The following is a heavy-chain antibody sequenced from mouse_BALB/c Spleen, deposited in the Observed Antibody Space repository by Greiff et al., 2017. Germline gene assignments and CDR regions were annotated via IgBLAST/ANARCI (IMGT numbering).Heavy chain of an antibody. J-gene: IGHJ1*01. CDR2: ISYDGSN. CDR3: ARGGRYDWYFDV. D-gene: IGHD2-14*01. CDR1: GYSITSGYY. V-gene: IGHV3-6*02. Sequence: EVQLQQSGPGLVKPSQSLSLTCSVTGYSITSGYYWNWIRQFPGNKLEWMGYISYDGSNNYNPSLKNRISITRDTSKNQFFLKLNSVTTEDTATYYCARGGRYDWYFDVWGAGTTVTVSS.